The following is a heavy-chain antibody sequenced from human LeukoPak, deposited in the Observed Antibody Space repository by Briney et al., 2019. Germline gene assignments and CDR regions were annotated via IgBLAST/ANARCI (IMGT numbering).Heavy chain of an antibody. CDR1: GGTFSSYA. CDR3: AGRYSSGWFDGDYYYGMDV. D-gene: IGHD6-19*01. V-gene: IGHV1-69*13. Sequence: ASVKVSCKASGGTFSSYAISWVRQAPGQGLEWMGGIIPIFGTANYAQKFQGRVTITADESTSTAYMELSSLRSEDTAVHYCAGRYSSGWFDGDYYYGMDVWGQGTTVTVSS. J-gene: IGHJ6*02. CDR2: IIPIFGTA.